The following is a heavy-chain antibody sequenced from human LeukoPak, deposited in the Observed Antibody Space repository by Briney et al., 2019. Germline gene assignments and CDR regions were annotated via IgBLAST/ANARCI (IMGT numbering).Heavy chain of an antibody. Sequence: ASVKVSCKASGYTFTGYYMHWVRQAPGQGLEWMGRINPNSGGTNYAQKFQGRVTMTRDTSISTVYMELSRLRSDDTAVYYCARGMIAAPNWFDPWGQGTLVAVSS. CDR2: INPNSGGT. J-gene: IGHJ5*02. CDR1: GYTFTGYY. D-gene: IGHD6-13*01. V-gene: IGHV1-2*06. CDR3: ARGMIAAPNWFDP.